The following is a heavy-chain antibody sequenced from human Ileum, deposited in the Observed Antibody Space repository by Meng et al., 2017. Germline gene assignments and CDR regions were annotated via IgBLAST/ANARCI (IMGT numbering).Heavy chain of an antibody. CDR1: GYTFTTFG. D-gene: IGHD6-19*01. J-gene: IGHJ4*02. CDR2: IDPGNGNR. V-gene: IGHV1-18*01. CDR3: ARDRQWVFDY. Sequence: QLQLVQSGMEVQKPGASVKVSCKPSGYTFTTFGISWVRQAPGQGLEWMGWIDPGNGNRNFAQKFQDRITLTTDTTTTTAYMELRSLRSDDTAIFYCARDRQWVFDYWGQVTLVTVSS.